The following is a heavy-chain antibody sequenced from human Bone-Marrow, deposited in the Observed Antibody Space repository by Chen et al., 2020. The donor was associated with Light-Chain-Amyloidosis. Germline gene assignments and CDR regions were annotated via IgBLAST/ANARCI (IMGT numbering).Heavy chain of an antibody. J-gene: IGHJ4*02. Sequence: QLQLQESGPGLVKTPETLSLTCTVSSGSISSDNYYWGWIRQPPGQGLEWIGSIYFRGDTYYRPSLRSRVTISVDTSKNQFSLILNSMTAADTAVYYCVRQRRGIGWLPVYWGQGTLVTVSS. CDR1: SGSISSDNYY. D-gene: IGHD3-9*01. V-gene: IGHV4-39*01. CDR3: VRQRRGIGWLPVY. CDR2: IYFRGDT.